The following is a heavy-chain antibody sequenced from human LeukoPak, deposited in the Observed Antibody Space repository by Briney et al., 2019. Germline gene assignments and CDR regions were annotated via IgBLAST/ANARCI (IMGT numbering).Heavy chain of an antibody. CDR2: IYYSGST. CDR3: ARAQTYYMDV. Sequence: SETLSLTCTVSGGSISSYYWSWIRQPRGKGLEWIGYIYYSGSTNYNPSLKSRVTISVDTSKNQFSLKLSSVTAADTAVYYCARAQTYYMDVWGKGTTVTVSS. V-gene: IGHV4-59*01. J-gene: IGHJ6*03. CDR1: GGSISSYY.